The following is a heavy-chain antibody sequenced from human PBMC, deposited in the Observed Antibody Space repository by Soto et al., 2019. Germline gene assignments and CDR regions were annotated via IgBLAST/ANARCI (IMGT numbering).Heavy chain of an antibody. CDR3: ASLGVGDWANYYYYYGMDV. CDR2: VTASGGST. V-gene: IGHV3-23*01. CDR1: GFTFSVYA. D-gene: IGHD2-21*02. J-gene: IGHJ6*02. Sequence: GGSLRLSCAATGFTFSVYAMTWVRQAPGKGLEWVSAVTASGGSTYSADSVKGRFTISRDNSKNTLFLQMNSLRAEDTAVYYCASLGVGDWANYYYYYGMDVWGQGTTVTVSS.